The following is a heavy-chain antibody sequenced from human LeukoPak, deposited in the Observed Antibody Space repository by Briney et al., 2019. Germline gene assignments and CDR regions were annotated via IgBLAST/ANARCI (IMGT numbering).Heavy chain of an antibody. J-gene: IGHJ4*02. CDR2: IIPIFGTA. CDR1: GGTFSSYA. Sequence: SVRVSCKASGGTFSSYAISWVRQAPGQGLEWMGGIIPIFGTANYAQKFQGRVTITADESTSTAYMELSSLRSEDAAVYYCARVGVSYDILTGYFDYWGQGTLVTVSS. V-gene: IGHV1-69*01. CDR3: ARVGVSYDILTGYFDY. D-gene: IGHD3-9*01.